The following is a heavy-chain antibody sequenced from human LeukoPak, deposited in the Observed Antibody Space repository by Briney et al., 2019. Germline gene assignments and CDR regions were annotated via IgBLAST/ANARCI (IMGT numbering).Heavy chain of an antibody. CDR3: ARGPAEFDI. CDR2: ISSSSSYI. CDR1: GFTFSSYS. J-gene: IGHJ3*02. V-gene: IGHV3-21*04. Sequence: KAGGSLRLSCAASGFTFSSYSMNWVRQAPGKGLEWVSSISSSSSYIYYADSVKGRFTISRDNSKNTLYLQMNSLSAEDTAVYYCARGPAEFDIWGQGTMVTVSS.